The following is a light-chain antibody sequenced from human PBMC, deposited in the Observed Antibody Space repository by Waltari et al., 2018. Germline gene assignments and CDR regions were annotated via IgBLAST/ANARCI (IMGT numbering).Light chain of an antibody. CDR1: NXEKKS. V-gene: IGLV3-21*02. Sequence: SYVLTQPPSVSVAPTETARLTCGGDNXEKKSVHWYQQRPGQAPVLVVYDDTERPSGLPERFSGSNSGNTATLTISRVEVGDEADYYCQVWDASSDHQVFGPGTKVTVL. CDR3: QVWDASSDHQV. CDR2: DDT. J-gene: IGLJ1*01.